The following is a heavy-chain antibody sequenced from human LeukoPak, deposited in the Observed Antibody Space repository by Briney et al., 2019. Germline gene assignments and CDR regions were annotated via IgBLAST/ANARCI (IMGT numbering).Heavy chain of an antibody. D-gene: IGHD3-22*01. CDR2: IIPIFGIA. Sequence: SVKVSCKASGGTFSSYSITWLRQAPGQGLEWMGRIIPIFGIANYAQKFQGRVTIIADKSTSTAYMELSSLRSEDTAVYYCARGSGHDSSGYLVDYWGQGTLDTVSS. CDR1: GGTFSSYS. J-gene: IGHJ4*02. V-gene: IGHV1-69*02. CDR3: ARGSGHDSSGYLVDY.